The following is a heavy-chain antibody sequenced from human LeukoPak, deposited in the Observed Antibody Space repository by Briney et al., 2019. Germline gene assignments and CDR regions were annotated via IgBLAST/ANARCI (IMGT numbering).Heavy chain of an antibody. Sequence: SETLSLTCTVSGGYISSYYWSWIRQPPGKGLEGIGYIFNSGSTNYNPSLKSRVTISVYTSKNQFSLKLSSVTAADTAVYFCALGDCSSTSCYVFDYWGQGTLVTVSS. D-gene: IGHD2-2*01. CDR3: ALGDCSSTSCYVFDY. V-gene: IGHV4-59*01. CDR2: IFNSGST. J-gene: IGHJ4*02. CDR1: GGYISSYY.